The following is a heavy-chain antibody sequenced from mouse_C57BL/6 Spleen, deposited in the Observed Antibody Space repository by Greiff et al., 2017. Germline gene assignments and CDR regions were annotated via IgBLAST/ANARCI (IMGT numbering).Heavy chain of an antibody. D-gene: IGHD2-4*01. CDR2: IYPGSGST. V-gene: IGHV1-55*01. CDR1: GYTFTSYW. Sequence: QVQLQQPGAELVKPGASVKMSCKASGYTFTSYWITWVKQRPGQGLEWIGDIYPGSGSTNYNEKFKSKATLTVDTSSSTAYMQLSSLTSEDSAVYYCARRDYDVGAWFAYWGQGTLVTVSA. J-gene: IGHJ3*01. CDR3: ARRDYDVGAWFAY.